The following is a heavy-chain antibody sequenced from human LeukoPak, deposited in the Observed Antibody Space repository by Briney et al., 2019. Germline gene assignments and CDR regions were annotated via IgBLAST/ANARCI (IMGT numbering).Heavy chain of an antibody. CDR1: GFTFDDYA. D-gene: IGHD5-24*01. CDR2: ISWNSGSI. J-gene: IGHJ4*02. CDR3: AKDMGDGYNLFDY. V-gene: IGHV3-9*01. Sequence: PGRSLRLSCAASGFTFDDYAMHWVRQAPGKGLEWVSGISWNSGSIGYADSVKGRFTISRDNAKNSLYLQMNSLRAEDTALYYCAKDMGDGYNLFDYWGQGTLVTVSS.